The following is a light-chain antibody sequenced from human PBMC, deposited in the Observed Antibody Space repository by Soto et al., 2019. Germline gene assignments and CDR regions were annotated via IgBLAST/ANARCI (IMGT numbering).Light chain of an antibody. CDR1: QSVSNK. CDR2: ATS. CDR3: HQYDYWPFT. J-gene: IGKJ4*01. V-gene: IGKV3D-15*01. Sequence: EIVLTQSPATLSVSPGETVSLSCRASQSVSNKLAWFQQKPGQAPRLLMSATSTRATGIPARFSGSGSGTESTLTVSSLQSEDFALYFCHQYDYWPFTFGGGTKVDIK.